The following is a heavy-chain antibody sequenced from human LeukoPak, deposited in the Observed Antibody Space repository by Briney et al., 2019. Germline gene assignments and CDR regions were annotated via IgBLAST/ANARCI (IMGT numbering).Heavy chain of an antibody. D-gene: IGHD2-15*01. Sequence: ASVKVSCRASGYTFTCHYIHWVRQAPGQGLEWMGWVTPNSGGTNYAQKFQGRVTMTRDTSISTAYMELSSLTSDDTAVYYCANSGLLASTNFDYWGQGTLVTVSS. CDR2: VTPNSGGT. CDR3: ANSGLLASTNFDY. J-gene: IGHJ4*02. CDR1: GYTFTCHY. V-gene: IGHV1-2*02.